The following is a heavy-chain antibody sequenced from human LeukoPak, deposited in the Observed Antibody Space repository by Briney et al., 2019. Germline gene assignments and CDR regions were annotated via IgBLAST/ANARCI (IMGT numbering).Heavy chain of an antibody. V-gene: IGHV4-59*01. CDR2: IYYSGST. J-gene: IGHJ4*02. Sequence: SETLSLTCAVYGGSFSGYYWSWIRQPPGKGLEWIGYIYYSGSTNYNPSLKSRVTISVETSRNEFSLKLRSVTAADTAVYYCARVTGYRIEDYFDYWGQGTLVTVSS. D-gene: IGHD6-13*01. CDR3: ARVTGYRIEDYFDY. CDR1: GGSFSGYY.